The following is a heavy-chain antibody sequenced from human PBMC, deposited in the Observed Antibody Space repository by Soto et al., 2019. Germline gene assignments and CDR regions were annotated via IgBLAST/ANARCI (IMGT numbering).Heavy chain of an antibody. Sequence: ASVKVSCKASGGTFSSYAISWVRQAPGQGLEWMGWISPKSGSIKYAQKFQGRVIMTTDTSTSTAYMEVRSLRSDDTAVYYCVKDRESNSWHSRDVWGPGTTVTVSS. V-gene: IGHV1-18*01. J-gene: IGHJ6*02. CDR2: ISPKSGSI. CDR1: GGTFSSYA. D-gene: IGHD4-4*01. CDR3: VKDRESNSWHSRDV.